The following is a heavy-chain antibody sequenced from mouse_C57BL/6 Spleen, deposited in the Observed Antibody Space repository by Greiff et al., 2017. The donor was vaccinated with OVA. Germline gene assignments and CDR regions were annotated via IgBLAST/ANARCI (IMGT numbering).Heavy chain of an antibody. Sequence: AQLQQSGAELVKPGASVKISCKASGYAFSSYWMNWVKQRPGKGLEWIGQIYPGDGDTNYNGKFKGKATLTADKSSSTAYMQLSSLTSEDSAVYFCARRPTTVVATKSYFDYWGQGTTLTVSS. CDR3: ARRPTTVVATKSYFDY. CDR2: IYPGDGDT. V-gene: IGHV1-80*01. D-gene: IGHD1-1*01. CDR1: GYAFSSYW. J-gene: IGHJ2*01.